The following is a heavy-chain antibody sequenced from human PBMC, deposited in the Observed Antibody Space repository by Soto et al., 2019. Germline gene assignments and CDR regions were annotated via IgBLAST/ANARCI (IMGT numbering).Heavy chain of an antibody. J-gene: IGHJ6*02. D-gene: IGHD3-3*01. CDR2: INSDGSST. CDR1: GFTFSSYW. CDR3: ARNKRYYDFWSGYYSDYYYYYGMDV. V-gene: IGHV3-74*01. Sequence: PGGSLRLSCAASGFTFSSYWMRWVRQAPGKGLVWVSRINSDGSSTSYADSVKGRFTISRDNAKNTLYLQMNSLRAEDTAVYYCARNKRYYDFWSGYYSDYYYYYGMDVWGQGTTVTVSS.